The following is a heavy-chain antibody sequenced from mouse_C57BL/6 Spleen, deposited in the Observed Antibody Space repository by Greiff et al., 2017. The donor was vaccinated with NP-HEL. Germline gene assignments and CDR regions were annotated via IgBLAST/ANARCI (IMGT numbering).Heavy chain of an antibody. CDR3: ARCLYDGYYYAMDY. V-gene: IGHV1-55*01. Sequence: VKLQQSGAELVKPGASVKMSCKASGYTFTSYWITWVKQRPGQGLEWIGDIYPGSGSTNYNEKFKSKATLTVDTSSSTAYMQLSSLTSEDSAVYYCARCLYDGYYYAMDYWGQGTSVTVSS. CDR2: IYPGSGST. J-gene: IGHJ4*01. D-gene: IGHD2-3*01. CDR1: GYTFTSYW.